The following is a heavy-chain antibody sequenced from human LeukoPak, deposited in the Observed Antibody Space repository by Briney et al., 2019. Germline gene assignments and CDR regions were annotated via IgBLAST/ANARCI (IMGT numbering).Heavy chain of an antibody. CDR1: GFTFSSYG. CDR3: AKGLGSSGYYRTDTYFDY. J-gene: IGHJ4*02. CDR2: ISYDGSNK. D-gene: IGHD3-22*01. Sequence: PGGSLRLSCAASGFTFSSYGMHWVRQAPGKGLEWVAVISYDGSNKYYADSVKGRFTISRDNSKSTLYLQMNSLRAEDTAVYYCAKGLGSSGYYRTDTYFDYWGQGTLVTVSS. V-gene: IGHV3-30*18.